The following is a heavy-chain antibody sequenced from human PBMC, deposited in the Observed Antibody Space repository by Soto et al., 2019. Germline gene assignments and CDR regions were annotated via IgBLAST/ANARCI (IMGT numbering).Heavy chain of an antibody. Sequence: GGSLRLSCAASGFTFSGYGMHWVRQAPGKGLEWVAVIWYDGSNKYYADSVKGRFTISRDNSKNTLYLQMNSLRAEDTAVYYCARDYDSSALGAFDIWGQGTMVTVSS. CDR3: ARDYDSSALGAFDI. J-gene: IGHJ3*02. CDR2: IWYDGSNK. CDR1: GFTFSGYG. V-gene: IGHV3-33*01. D-gene: IGHD3-22*01.